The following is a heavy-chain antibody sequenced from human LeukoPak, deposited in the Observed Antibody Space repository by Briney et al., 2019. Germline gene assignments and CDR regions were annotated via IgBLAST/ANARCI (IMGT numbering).Heavy chain of an antibody. CDR3: ATAPRWQQLDRGHWFDP. J-gene: IGHJ5*02. V-gene: IGHV1-24*01. Sequence: ASVKVSCKVSGYTLTELSMHWVRQAPGKGLEWMGGFDPEDGETIYAQKFQGRVTMTEDTSTDTAYMELSSLRSEDTAVYYCATAPRWQQLDRGHWFDPWGQGTLVTVSS. CDR2: FDPEDGET. CDR1: GYTLTELS. D-gene: IGHD6-13*01.